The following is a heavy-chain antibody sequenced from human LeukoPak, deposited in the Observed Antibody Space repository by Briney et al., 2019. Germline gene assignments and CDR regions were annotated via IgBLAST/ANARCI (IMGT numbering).Heavy chain of an antibody. D-gene: IGHD6-19*01. CDR2: ISSSTIFT. CDR1: GFTVSTYG. Sequence: GGSLRLSCAASGFTVSTYGMNWVRQAPGKGLEWVSSISSSTIFTYYADSVKGRFTISRDNAKNSLYLQMNSLRAEDTAVYYCARIAAGGIAVAGLDYWGQGTLVTVSS. CDR3: ARIAAGGIAVAGLDY. V-gene: IGHV3-21*01. J-gene: IGHJ4*02.